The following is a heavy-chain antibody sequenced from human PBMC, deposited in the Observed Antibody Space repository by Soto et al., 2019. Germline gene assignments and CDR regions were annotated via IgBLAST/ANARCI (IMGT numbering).Heavy chain of an antibody. CDR3: ARHEKGSSFDH. CDR1: DGSIGRYY. Sequence: SETLSLTCAVYDGSIGRYYWSWIRQSPGKGLEWIGFIYDSENTNYNPSLKSRVTISGDTSKNQLSLTLSSVTAADTAIYYCARHEKGSSFDHWGQGALVTVSS. D-gene: IGHD6-6*01. CDR2: IYDSENT. V-gene: IGHV4-59*08. J-gene: IGHJ4*02.